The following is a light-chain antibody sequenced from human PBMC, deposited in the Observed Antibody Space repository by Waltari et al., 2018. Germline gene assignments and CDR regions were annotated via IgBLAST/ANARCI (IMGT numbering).Light chain of an antibody. CDR2: EDT. Sequence: SYELTQPPSVSVSPGQTATITCSGDLLTKKFTYWFQQKSGRAPVMVIYEDTKRLSAIPERFSGASSGTTAALTITGAQVEDEADYYCYSTDIFRSERGVFGGGTKLLVL. CDR1: LLTKKF. J-gene: IGLJ2*01. V-gene: IGLV3-10*01. CDR3: YSTDIFRSERGV.